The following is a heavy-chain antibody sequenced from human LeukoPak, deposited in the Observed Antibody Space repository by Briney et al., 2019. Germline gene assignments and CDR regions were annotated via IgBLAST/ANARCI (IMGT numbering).Heavy chain of an antibody. D-gene: IGHD5-18*01. CDR2: INPNSGGT. V-gene: IGHV1-2*02. CDR1: GYTFTDYY. Sequence: ASVKVSCKSSGYTFTDYYMHWVRQAPGQGLEWMGWINPNSGGTNYAQKFQGRVTMASDTSISTAYMELSWLKSDDTALYYCATAGGYSYGYYGMDVWGQGTTVTVSS. J-gene: IGHJ6*02. CDR3: ATAGGYSYGYYGMDV.